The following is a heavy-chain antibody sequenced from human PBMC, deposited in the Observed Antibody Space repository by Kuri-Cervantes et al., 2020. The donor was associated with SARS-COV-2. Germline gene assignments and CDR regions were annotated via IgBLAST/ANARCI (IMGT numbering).Heavy chain of an antibody. CDR3: ARARVRGVIITYYYYGMDV. J-gene: IGHJ6*02. CDR1: GYTFTGYY. V-gene: IGHV1-2*04. D-gene: IGHD3-10*01. CDR2: INPNSGGT. Sequence: ASVKVSCKASGYTFTGYYIHWVRQAPGQGLEWMGWINPNSGGTNYAQKFQGWVTMTRDTSINTAYMELSRLRSDDTAVYYCARARVRGVIITYYYYGMDVWGQGTTVTAP.